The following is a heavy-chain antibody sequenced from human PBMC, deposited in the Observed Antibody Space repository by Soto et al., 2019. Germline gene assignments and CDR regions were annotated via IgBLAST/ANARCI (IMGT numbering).Heavy chain of an antibody. CDR2: ISSSSSSYI. CDR1: GFTFSSYS. J-gene: IGHJ4*02. D-gene: IGHD2-2*01. CDR3: ATESTIYCSSTSCPFDY. Sequence: EGSLRLSCATSGFTFSSYSMNWVRQAPGKGLEWVSSISSSSSSYIYYADSVKGRFTISRDNAKNSLYLQMNSLRAEDTAVYYCATESTIYCSSTSCPFDYWGQGTLVTVSS. V-gene: IGHV3-21*01.